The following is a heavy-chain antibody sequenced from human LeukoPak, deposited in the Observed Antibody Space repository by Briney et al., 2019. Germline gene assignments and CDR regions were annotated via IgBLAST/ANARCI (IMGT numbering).Heavy chain of an antibody. Sequence: GASVKVSCKASGGTFSSYAISWVRQAPGQGLEWMGRINPNSGGTNYAQKFQGRVTMTRDTSISTAYMELSRLRSDDTAVYYCARDLNWGFAPHFDYWGQGTLVTVSS. CDR3: ARDLNWGFAPHFDY. D-gene: IGHD7-27*01. V-gene: IGHV1-2*06. CDR2: INPNSGGT. CDR1: GGTFSSYA. J-gene: IGHJ4*02.